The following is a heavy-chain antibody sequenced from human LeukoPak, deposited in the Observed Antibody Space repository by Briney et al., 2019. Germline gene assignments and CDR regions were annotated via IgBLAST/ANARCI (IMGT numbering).Heavy chain of an antibody. J-gene: IGHJ4*02. CDR3: ARDWGQYYYGSGSYYKYYYFDY. CDR1: GYTFTGYY. V-gene: IGHV1-2*02. CDR2: INPNSGGT. D-gene: IGHD3-10*01. Sequence: ASVKVSCKASGYTFTGYYMHWVRQAPGQGLEWMGWINPNSGGTNYAQKFQGRVTMTRDTSISTAYMELSRLRSDDTAVYYCARDWGQYYYGSGSYYKYYYFDYWGQGTLVTVSS.